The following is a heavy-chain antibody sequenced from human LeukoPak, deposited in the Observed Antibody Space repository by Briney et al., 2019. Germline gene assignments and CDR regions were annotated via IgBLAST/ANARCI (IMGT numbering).Heavy chain of an antibody. CDR3: ARDYWGPPDY. CDR1: GFTFSSYW. Sequence: HPGGSLRLSCAASGFTFSSYWMNWVRQAPGKGLEWVANIKQDGSEKYYVDSVQGRFTISRDNAKSSLYLQMNSLRGEDTAVYYCARDYWGPPDYWGQGTLVTVSS. CDR2: IKQDGSEK. D-gene: IGHD7-27*01. J-gene: IGHJ4*02. V-gene: IGHV3-7*01.